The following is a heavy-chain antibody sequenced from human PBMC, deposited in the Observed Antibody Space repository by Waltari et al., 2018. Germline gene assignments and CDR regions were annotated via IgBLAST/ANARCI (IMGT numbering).Heavy chain of an antibody. V-gene: IGHV4-4*09. CDR1: GGSMDTYY. CDR2: IYSSGSA. D-gene: IGHD3-10*01. CDR3: ARAGNVSGRHRRFYYYMGV. J-gene: IGHJ6*03. Sequence: QVQLQESGPGLVKPSETLSLTCTFSGGSMDTYYWPWFRQAPGKGLEYIGYIYSSGSAIYNPSRKSRGTISVDTSMNQFSLTRKSMTAADTAVYYCARAGNVSGRHRRFYYYMGVWGKGTTVTVSS.